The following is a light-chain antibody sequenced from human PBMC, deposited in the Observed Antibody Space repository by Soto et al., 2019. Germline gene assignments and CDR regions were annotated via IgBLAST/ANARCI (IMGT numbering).Light chain of an antibody. CDR2: LNT. Sequence: QSVLTQPPSASGTPGQMVIISCSGGSSNIGRNPVNWYQKFPGTAPKLLISLNTQRPSGVPDRFSGSKSGTSASLAISGLRSEDEADYYCAAWDDNVYVFGTGTKLTVL. J-gene: IGLJ1*01. CDR1: SSNIGRNP. CDR3: AAWDDNVYV. V-gene: IGLV1-44*01.